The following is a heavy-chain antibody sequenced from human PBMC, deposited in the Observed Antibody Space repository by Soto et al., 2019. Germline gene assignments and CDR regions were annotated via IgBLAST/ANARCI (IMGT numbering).Heavy chain of an antibody. Sequence: QVQLQESGPGLVKPSGTLSLICTVSGDSLNSRYWWTWVRQPPGQGLEWLGEVYHSGFVSYNPSLESRVTISVDTSKNQFSLKLASVTAAGTAVYYCARVRPPSRTRPAAVLYYFDYWGQGALVTVSS. CDR1: GDSLNSRYW. CDR3: ARVRPPSRTRPAAVLYYFDY. D-gene: IGHD1-1*01. J-gene: IGHJ4*02. CDR2: VYHSGFV. V-gene: IGHV4-4*02.